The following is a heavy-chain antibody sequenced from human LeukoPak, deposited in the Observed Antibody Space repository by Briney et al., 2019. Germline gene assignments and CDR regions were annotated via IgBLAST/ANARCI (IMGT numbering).Heavy chain of an antibody. Sequence: GGSLRLTCAASGFTFSTYWMTWVRQAPGKGLEWVAIIKPDGSEKYYVDSVKGRFTISRDNAENSLFLQMNGLRPEDTAVFYCARGQYTDGLSYWGQGTLVTVSS. J-gene: IGHJ4*02. CDR2: IKPDGSEK. CDR3: ARGQYTDGLSY. D-gene: IGHD5-24*01. V-gene: IGHV3-7*03. CDR1: GFTFSTYW.